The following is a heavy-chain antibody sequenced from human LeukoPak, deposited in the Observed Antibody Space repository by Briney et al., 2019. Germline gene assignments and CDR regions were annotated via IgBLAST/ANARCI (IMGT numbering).Heavy chain of an antibody. Sequence: GGSLRLSCGASGFNFRDDWMHWVRQAPGKGLVWLSGIKVNGDDIGYADSVRGRFTISRDNDKNTLYLQMSSLRAEDTAVYYCVRDAPGTTPFDHWGQGTLVTVSS. J-gene: IGHJ4*02. V-gene: IGHV3-74*01. CDR2: IKVNGDDI. D-gene: IGHD1-7*01. CDR1: GFNFRDDW. CDR3: VRDAPGTTPFDH.